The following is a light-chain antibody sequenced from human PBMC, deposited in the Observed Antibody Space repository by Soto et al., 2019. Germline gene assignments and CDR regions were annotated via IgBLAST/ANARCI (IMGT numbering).Light chain of an antibody. CDR3: SSYTNINTRACV. CDR2: EVT. V-gene: IGLV2-14*01. CDR1: SGDIGSYNR. Sequence: LTQPASVSGSPGQSITISCTGTSGDIGSYNRVSWYQQHPGKAPKLIIYEVTDRPSGVSNRFSGSKSGNTASLAISGLQAEDEAEYYCSSYTNINTRACVFGTGTKVTVL. J-gene: IGLJ1*01.